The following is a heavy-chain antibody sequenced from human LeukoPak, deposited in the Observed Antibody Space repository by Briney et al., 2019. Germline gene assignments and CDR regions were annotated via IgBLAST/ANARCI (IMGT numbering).Heavy chain of an antibody. CDR1: GFTFSTYA. J-gene: IGHJ4*02. Sequence: PGGSLRLSCAASGFTFSTYAMSWVRQAPGKGLEWVSAISGSGGSTYYADSVKGRFTISRDNSKNTLYLQMNSLRAEDTAVYYCAKLPWNDVGIDYWGQGTLVTVSS. D-gene: IGHD1-1*01. V-gene: IGHV3-23*01. CDR2: ISGSGGST. CDR3: AKLPWNDVGIDY.